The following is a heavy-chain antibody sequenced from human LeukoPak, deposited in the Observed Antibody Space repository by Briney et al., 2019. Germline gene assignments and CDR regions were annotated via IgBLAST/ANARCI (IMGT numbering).Heavy chain of an antibody. D-gene: IGHD2-2*01. CDR1: GYTFTGYY. CDR3: ARDLVVVPAAFYYYYYGMDV. V-gene: IGHV1-18*04. Sequence: ASVKVSCKASGYTFTGYYMHWVRQAPGQGLEWMGWISAYNGNTNYAQKLQGRVTMTTDTSTSTAYMELRSLRSDDTAVYYCARDLVVVPAAFYYYYYGMDVWGQGTTVTVSS. J-gene: IGHJ6*02. CDR2: ISAYNGNT.